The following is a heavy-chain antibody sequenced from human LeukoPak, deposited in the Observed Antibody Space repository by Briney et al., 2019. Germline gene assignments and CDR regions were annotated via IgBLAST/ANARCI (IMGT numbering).Heavy chain of an antibody. CDR1: GFTFSSYA. D-gene: IGHD1-26*01. CDR2: ISYDGSNK. V-gene: IGHV3-30-3*01. Sequence: PGGSLRLSWAASGFTFSSYAMHWVRQAPGKGLEWVAVISYDGSNKYYADSVKGRFTISRDNSKNTLYLQMNSLRAEDTAVYYCARDLVGATDYFDYWGQGTLVTVSS. CDR3: ARDLVGATDYFDY. J-gene: IGHJ4*02.